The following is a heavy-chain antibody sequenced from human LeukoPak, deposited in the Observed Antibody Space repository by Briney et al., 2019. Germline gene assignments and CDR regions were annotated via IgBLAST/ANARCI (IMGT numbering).Heavy chain of an antibody. CDR1: GFIFSSYA. CDR2: ISGSGGST. CDR3: ARIYPPIVVVTATVDY. V-gene: IGHV3-23*01. J-gene: IGHJ4*02. D-gene: IGHD2-21*02. Sequence: RGSLRLSCAASGFIFSSYAMSWVRQAPGKGLEWVSAISGSGGSTYYADSVKGRFTISRDNSKNTLYLQMNSLRAEDTAVYYCARIYPPIVVVTATVDYWGQGTLVTVSS.